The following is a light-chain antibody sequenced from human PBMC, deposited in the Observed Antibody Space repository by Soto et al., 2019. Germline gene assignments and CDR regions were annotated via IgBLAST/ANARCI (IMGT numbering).Light chain of an antibody. V-gene: IGKV3-20*01. J-gene: IGKJ5*01. CDR3: QLYGISPQ. Sequence: EIVLTQSPGTLSLSPGERATLSCRASQSVSSYLAWYQQKPGQAPRLLIYAASNRATGIPDRFSGSASGPDFTLTINRLEPEDFAVYYCQLYGISPQFGQGTRLEIK. CDR1: QSVSSY. CDR2: AAS.